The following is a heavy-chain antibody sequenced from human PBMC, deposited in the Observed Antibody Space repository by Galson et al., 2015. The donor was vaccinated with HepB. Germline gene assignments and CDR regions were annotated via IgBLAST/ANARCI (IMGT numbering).Heavy chain of an antibody. V-gene: IGHV4-59*08. D-gene: IGHD5-12*01. CDR2: IRYTGGT. CDR1: HGSVNNYY. CDR3: ARHPGRGSVGYAFDL. J-gene: IGHJ4*02. Sequence: SETLSLTCSVSHGSVNNYYWSWIRRSPGNRPEWLGYIRYTGGTTYNPSLGYRIGMSVDTAINQVSLWLTSVTAADSAIYYCARHPGRGSVGYAFDLWGQGTLVTVSP.